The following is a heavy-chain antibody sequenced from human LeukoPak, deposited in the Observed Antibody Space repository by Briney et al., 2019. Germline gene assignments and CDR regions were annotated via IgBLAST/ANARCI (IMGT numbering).Heavy chain of an antibody. CDR3: ACDRDYYDSGGYYNY. CDR1: GFTFSSYW. Sequence: PGGSLRLSCAASGFTFSSYWMHWVRQAPGKGLVWVSRINSDGSGTIYADSVQGRFTISRDNAKNTLYLQMNSLRAEDTAVYYCACDRDYYDSGGYYNYWGQGTLVTVSS. CDR2: INSDGSGT. D-gene: IGHD3-22*01. V-gene: IGHV3-74*01. J-gene: IGHJ4*02.